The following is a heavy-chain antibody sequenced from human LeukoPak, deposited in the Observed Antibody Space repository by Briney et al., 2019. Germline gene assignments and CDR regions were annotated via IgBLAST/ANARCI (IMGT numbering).Heavy chain of an antibody. Sequence: SETLSLTCTVSGGSLSSYYWSWLRQPAGKGLEWIGRIYTSGSTNYNPSLKSRVTMSVDTSKNQFSLKLSSVTAADTAVYYCARTYYYDRSGFYSGYYFDYWGQGTLVTVSS. V-gene: IGHV4-4*07. CDR1: GGSLSSYY. D-gene: IGHD3-22*01. J-gene: IGHJ4*02. CDR3: ARTYYYDRSGFYSGYYFDY. CDR2: IYTSGST.